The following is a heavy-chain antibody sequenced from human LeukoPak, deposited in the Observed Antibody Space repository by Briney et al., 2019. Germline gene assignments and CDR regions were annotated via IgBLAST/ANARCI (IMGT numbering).Heavy chain of an antibody. CDR1: DGSINSYY. J-gene: IGHJ6*02. V-gene: IGHV4-59*01. CDR3: ARDNWNYGSSMDV. Sequence: PSETLSLTCSVSDGSINSYYWNWIRRPPGKGLEWIGNIYYSGSTNYNPSLKSRVTISVDTSKNQFSLKLSSVTAADTAVYHCARDNWNYGSSMDVWGQGTTVTVSS. CDR2: IYYSGST. D-gene: IGHD1-7*01.